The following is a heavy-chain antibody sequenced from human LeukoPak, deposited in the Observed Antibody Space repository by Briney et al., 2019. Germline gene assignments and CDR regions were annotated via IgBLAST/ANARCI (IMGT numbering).Heavy chain of an antibody. J-gene: IGHJ4*02. CDR1: GGSISSSSYY. CDR3: ARQDLAVADRFDY. D-gene: IGHD6-19*01. CDR2: IYYSGST. Sequence: PSETLSLTCTVSGGSISSSSYYWGWIRQPPGKGLEWIGSIYYSGSTYYSPSLKSRVTISVDTSKNQFSLKLSSVTAADTAVYYCARQDLAVADRFDYWGQGTLVTVSS. V-gene: IGHV4-39*01.